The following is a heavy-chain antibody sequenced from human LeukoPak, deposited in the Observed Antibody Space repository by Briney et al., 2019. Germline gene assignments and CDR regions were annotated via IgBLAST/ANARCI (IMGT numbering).Heavy chain of an antibody. CDR3: ARRYKSGGYYSRPPFDY. Sequence: KPSETLSLTCAVYGGSFSGYYWSWIRQPPGKGLEWIGEINHSGSTNYNPSLKSRVTISVDTSKNQFSLRLSSVTAADTAVYYCARRYKSGGYYSRPPFDYWGQGTLVTVSS. CDR1: GGSFSGYY. V-gene: IGHV4-34*01. CDR2: INHSGST. D-gene: IGHD3-22*01. J-gene: IGHJ4*02.